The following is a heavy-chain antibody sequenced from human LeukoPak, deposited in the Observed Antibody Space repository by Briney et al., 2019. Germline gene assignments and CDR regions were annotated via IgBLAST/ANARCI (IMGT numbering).Heavy chain of an antibody. V-gene: IGHV4-38-2*02. Sequence: SETLSLTCTVSGGSISSYYWGWIRQPPGKGLEWIGSIYHSGSTYYNPSLKSRVTISVDTSKNQFSLKLSSVTAADTAVYYCARDLYSSSWYGRQGALGYWGQGTLVTVSS. CDR1: GGSISSYY. J-gene: IGHJ4*02. D-gene: IGHD6-13*01. CDR2: IYHSGST. CDR3: ARDLYSSSWYGRQGALGY.